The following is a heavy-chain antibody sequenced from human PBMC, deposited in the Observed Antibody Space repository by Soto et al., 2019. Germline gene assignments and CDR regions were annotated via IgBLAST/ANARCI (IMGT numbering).Heavy chain of an antibody. CDR1: GFTFGDYA. D-gene: IGHD3-22*01. Sequence: PGGSLRLSCTASGFTFGDYAMSWFRQAPGKGLEWVGFIRSKAYGGTTEYAASVKGRFTISRDDSKSIAYLQMNSLKTEDTAVYYCTRDLYYYDSSGYYWAGGPPYGMDVWGQGTTVTVSS. CDR3: TRDLYYYDSSGYYWAGGPPYGMDV. CDR2: IRSKAYGGTT. V-gene: IGHV3-49*03. J-gene: IGHJ6*02.